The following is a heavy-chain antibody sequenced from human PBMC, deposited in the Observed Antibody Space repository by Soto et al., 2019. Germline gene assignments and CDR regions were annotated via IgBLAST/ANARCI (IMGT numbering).Heavy chain of an antibody. V-gene: IGHV5-51*01. J-gene: IGHJ4*02. Sequence: GESLKISCKGSGYKFSTYWIGWVRQMPGKGLEWMGIIYAGNSDTRYSPSFQGQVTISADKSFSIAYLQWTSLKASDTAMYYCASAVAGHYYFASWGQGALVTVSS. D-gene: IGHD6-19*01. CDR3: ASAVAGHYYFAS. CDR1: GYKFSTYW. CDR2: IYAGNSDT.